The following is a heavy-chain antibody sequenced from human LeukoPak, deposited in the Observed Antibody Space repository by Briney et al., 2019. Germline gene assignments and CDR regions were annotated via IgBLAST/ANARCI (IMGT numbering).Heavy chain of an antibody. CDR3: ARGVPPRA. CDR1: GFTFSSYAM. J-gene: IGHJ3*01. Sequence: NAGGSLRLSCAASGFTFSSYAMSWVRQPPGKGLEWIGEIYHSGSTNYNPSLKSRVTISVDKSKNQFSLKLSSVTAADTAVYYCARGVPPRAWGQGTMVTVSS. CDR2: IYHSGST. D-gene: IGHD4/OR15-4a*01. V-gene: IGHV4-4*02.